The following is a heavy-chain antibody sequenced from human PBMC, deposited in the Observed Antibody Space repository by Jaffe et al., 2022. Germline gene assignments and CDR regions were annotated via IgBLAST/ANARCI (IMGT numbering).Heavy chain of an antibody. CDR1: GFTFSYYG. D-gene: IGHD2-15*01. CDR2: IRYDGSKK. Sequence: QVQLVESGGGVVPPGGSLRLSCGASGFTFSYYGMHWVRQAPGKGLEWVTFIRYDGSKKFYAESMKGRFTVSRDNSKNTLYLQMNSLRVEDTAVYYCAKDMLLGCSGSTCHDSNDAFHIWGQGTMVTVSS. CDR3: AKDMLLGCSGSTCHDSNDAFHI. J-gene: IGHJ3*02. V-gene: IGHV3-30*02.